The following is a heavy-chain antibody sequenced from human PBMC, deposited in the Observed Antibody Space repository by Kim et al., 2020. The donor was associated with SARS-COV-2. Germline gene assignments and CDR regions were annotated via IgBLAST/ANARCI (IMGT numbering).Heavy chain of an antibody. CDR1: GYSFTSYW. J-gene: IGHJ4*02. CDR2: IDPSDSYT. V-gene: IGHV5-10-1*01. D-gene: IGHD2-21*02. Sequence: GESLKISCKGSGYSFTSYWISWVRQMPGKGLEWMGRIDPSDSYTNYSPSFQGHVTISADKSISTAYLQWSSLKASDTAMYYCARHYWGYCGGDCYSLDYWGQGTLVTVSS. CDR3: ARHYWGYCGGDCYSLDY.